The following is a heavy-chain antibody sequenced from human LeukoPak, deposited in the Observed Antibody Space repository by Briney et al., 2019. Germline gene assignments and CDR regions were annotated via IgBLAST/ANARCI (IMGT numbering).Heavy chain of an antibody. Sequence: SQTLSLTYTVSGGSISSGGYYWSWIRQHPGKGLEWIGYIYYSGSTYYNPSLKSRVTISVDTSKNQFSLKLSSVTAADTAVYYCARDDPPSKSIQHWGQGTLVTVSS. D-gene: IGHD6-6*01. V-gene: IGHV4-31*03. CDR1: GGSISSGGYY. CDR2: IYYSGST. J-gene: IGHJ1*01. CDR3: ARDDPPSKSIQH.